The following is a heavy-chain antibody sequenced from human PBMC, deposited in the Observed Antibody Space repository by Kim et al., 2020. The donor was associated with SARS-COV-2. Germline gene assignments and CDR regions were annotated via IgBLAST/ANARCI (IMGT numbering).Heavy chain of an antibody. D-gene: IGHD6-19*01. V-gene: IGHV3-30*01. J-gene: IGHJ4*02. Sequence: YSADSVKGPFTISRDNAKNTLYLQMNSRRAEDTAVYYCAGGGSSGALESGWGQGTLVTVSS. CDR3: AGGGSSGALESG.